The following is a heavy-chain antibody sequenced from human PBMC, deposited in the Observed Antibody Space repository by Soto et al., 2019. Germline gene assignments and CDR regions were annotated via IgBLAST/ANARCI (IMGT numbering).Heavy chain of an antibody. V-gene: IGHV4-38-2*02. CDR3: ARDMHASTAFDY. CDR2: IDHDANR. J-gene: IGHJ4*02. CDR1: SYSISSGYY. Sequence: SETLSLTCAVSSYSISSGYYWGWIRQAPGKGLEWIANIDHDANRYCTPSLKSRVSISVDTSKNQFSLMLTSVTAADTAVYYCARDMHASTAFDYWGQGILVTVSS. D-gene: IGHD2-2*01.